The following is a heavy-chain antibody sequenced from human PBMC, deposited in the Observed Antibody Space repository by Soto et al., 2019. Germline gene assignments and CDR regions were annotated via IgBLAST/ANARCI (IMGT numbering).Heavy chain of an antibody. Sequence: VQLVQSGAEVKKPGASVKVSCKASGYTFTSYGISWVRQAPGQGLEWMGWISAYNGNTNHAQKLQGRVTMTTGTLTSTDHMLLRSRRSDDTGAYYCARESGRSRHDYWCQGTLVTVSS. V-gene: IGHV1-18*01. CDR1: GYTFTSYG. CDR2: ISAYNGNT. J-gene: IGHJ4*02. CDR3: ARESGRSRHDY.